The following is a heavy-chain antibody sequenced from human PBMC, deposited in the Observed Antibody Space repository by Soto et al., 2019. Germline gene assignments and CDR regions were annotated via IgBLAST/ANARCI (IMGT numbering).Heavy chain of an antibody. CDR1: CGSITYYY. CDR3: ARAADGDGSFDY. J-gene: IGHJ4*02. CDR2: IYTSGTT. D-gene: IGHD3-10*01. Sequence: SEKLALTYTVSCGSITYYYLNWLRPPAGKGLEWIGHIYTSGTTNYNPSFKSRVTRSLDTAQSQFSLRLTSVTAADTDGYYCARAADGDGSFDYWGQGTLVTVSS. V-gene: IGHV4-4*07.